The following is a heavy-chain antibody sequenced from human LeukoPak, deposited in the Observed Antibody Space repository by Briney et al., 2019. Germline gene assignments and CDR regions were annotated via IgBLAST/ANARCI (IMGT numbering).Heavy chain of an antibody. V-gene: IGHV5-51*01. CDR2: TYPGESNT. CDR3: ARHVTTSDYESSWFDH. CDR1: GYSFTSYW. D-gene: IGHD3-22*01. J-gene: IGHJ5*02. Sequence: GESLKISCEASGYSFTSYWIAWVRQMPGKGLEWMGITYPGESNTRYSPSFQGQVTISVDRSIRTAYLQWNSLKASDTAMYYCARHVTTSDYESSWFDHWGQGTLVIVSS.